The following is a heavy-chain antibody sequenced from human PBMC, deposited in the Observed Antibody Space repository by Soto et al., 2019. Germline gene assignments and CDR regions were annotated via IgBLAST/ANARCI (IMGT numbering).Heavy chain of an antibody. CDR3: AKDGTGWHVGGGDYFDQ. CDR1: GFIFSNYA. J-gene: IGHJ4*02. V-gene: IGHV3-30*18. Sequence: QLQLVESGGGVVQPGRSLRLSCEASGFIFSNYAMHWVRLAPGKGLQWLAVISYDEDNIFYADSVKGRMSISRDNSKSILYLQMNSLRAEDTAVYYCAKDGTGWHVGGGDYFDQWGQGTLVTVSS. D-gene: IGHD3-16*01. CDR2: ISYDEDNI.